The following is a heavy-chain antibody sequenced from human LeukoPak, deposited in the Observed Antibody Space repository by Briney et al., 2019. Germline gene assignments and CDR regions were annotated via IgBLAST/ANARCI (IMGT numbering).Heavy chain of an antibody. Sequence: ASVKVSCKASGYTFTTYYMHWVRQAPGQGLEWMGIINPSGGSTNYAQKFQGRVTMTRDTSTSTVYMELSSLRSEDTAVYYCARGPSITMVRGGQWYYYMDVWGKGTTVTTSS. CDR3: ARGPSITMVRGGQWYYYMDV. CDR1: GYTFTTYY. J-gene: IGHJ6*03. V-gene: IGHV1-46*01. CDR2: INPSGGST. D-gene: IGHD3-10*01.